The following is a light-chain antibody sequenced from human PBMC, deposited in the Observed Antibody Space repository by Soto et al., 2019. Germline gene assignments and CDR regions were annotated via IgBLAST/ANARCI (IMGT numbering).Light chain of an antibody. CDR3: QQSYRTPLT. Sequence: DIQMTQYPSSLSASVGDRVIITCRASQSVSSHLNWYQQKPGKAPKLLIYAASSLQSGVPSRFSGSGSGTDFTLTISSLQPEDFATYYCQQSYRTPLTFGGGTKVEIK. CDR2: AAS. V-gene: IGKV1-39*01. J-gene: IGKJ4*01. CDR1: QSVSSH.